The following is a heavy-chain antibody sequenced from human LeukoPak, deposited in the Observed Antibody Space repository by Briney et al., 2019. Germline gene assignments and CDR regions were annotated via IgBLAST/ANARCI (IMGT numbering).Heavy chain of an antibody. CDR2: IYYSGST. CDR1: GGSISSYY. Sequence: PSETLSLTCTVSGGSISSYYWSWIRQPPGKGLEWIGYIYYSGSTNYNPSLKSRVTISVDTSKNQFSLKLSSVTAADTAVYYCARSLYSSGWYATFYFDYWGQGTLVTVSS. V-gene: IGHV4-59*08. J-gene: IGHJ4*02. D-gene: IGHD6-19*01. CDR3: ARSLYSSGWYATFYFDY.